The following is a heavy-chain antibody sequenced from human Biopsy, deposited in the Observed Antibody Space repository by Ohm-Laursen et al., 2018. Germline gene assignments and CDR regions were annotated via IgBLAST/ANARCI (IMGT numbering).Heavy chain of an antibody. V-gene: IGHV1-69*02. CDR2: IIPMLDVA. D-gene: IGHD3-16*01. Sequence: SVKVSCKTSGHTFRSYNFDWVRQASGQGLEWMGKIIPMLDVANYAQKFQGRVTITADKLTSTAYMELASLRSEDTAVYYCAIYGGTEPEGDWGQGTLVTVSS. J-gene: IGHJ4*02. CDR3: AIYGGTEPEGD. CDR1: GHTFRSYN.